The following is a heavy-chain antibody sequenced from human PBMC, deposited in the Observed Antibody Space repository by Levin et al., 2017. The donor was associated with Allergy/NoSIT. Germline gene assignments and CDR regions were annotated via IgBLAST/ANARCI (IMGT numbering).Heavy chain of an antibody. CDR1: GFTFSSYA. D-gene: IGHD5-12*01. CDR3: WYDYPGAFDI. V-gene: IGHV3-30*04. Sequence: GGSLRLSCAASGFTFSSYAMHWVRQAPGKGLEWVAVISYDGSNKYYADSVKGRFTISRDNSKNTLYLQMNSLRAEDTAVYYCWYDYPGAFDIWGQGTMVTVSS. CDR2: ISYDGSNK. J-gene: IGHJ3*02.